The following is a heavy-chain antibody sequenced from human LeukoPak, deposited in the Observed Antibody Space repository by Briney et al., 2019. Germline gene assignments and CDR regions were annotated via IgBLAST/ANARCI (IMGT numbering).Heavy chain of an antibody. V-gene: IGHV1-2*02. CDR2: INPNSGGT. CDR1: GYTFTGYY. CDR3: AKEPPWSGYYDY. J-gene: IGHJ4*02. Sequence: ASVKVSCKASGYTFTGYYMHWVRQAPGQGLEWMGWINPNSGGTNYAQKFQGRVTMTRDTSISTAYMELSRLRSDDTAVYYCAKEPPWSGYYDYWGQGTLVTVSS. D-gene: IGHD3-3*01.